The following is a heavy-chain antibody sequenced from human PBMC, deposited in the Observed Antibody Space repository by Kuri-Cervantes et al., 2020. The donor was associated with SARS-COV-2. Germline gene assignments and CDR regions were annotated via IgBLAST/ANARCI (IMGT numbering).Heavy chain of an antibody. J-gene: IGHJ6*02. V-gene: IGHV3-23*01. D-gene: IGHD2-21*01. CDR1: GFTFSSYA. CDR2: ISGSGGST. Sequence: GESLKISCAASGFTFSSYAMSWVRQAPGKGLEWVSAISGSGGSTYHADSVKGRFTISRDNSKNTLYLQMNSLRAEDTAVYYCAKVAQLTYCGGDCYFYYYYGMDVWGQGTTVTVSS. CDR3: AKVAQLTYCGGDCYFYYYYGMDV.